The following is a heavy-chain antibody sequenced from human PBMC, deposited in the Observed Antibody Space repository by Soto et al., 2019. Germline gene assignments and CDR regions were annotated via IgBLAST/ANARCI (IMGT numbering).Heavy chain of an antibody. Sequence: GGSLRLSCAASGFTFSSYGMHWVRQAPGKGLEWVAVIWYDGSNKYYADSVKGRFTISRDNSKNTLYLQMNSLRAEDTAVYYCARDPGTVSFVAKIANHFDYWGQGTLVTVSS. V-gene: IGHV3-33*01. CDR3: ARDPGTVSFVAKIANHFDY. D-gene: IGHD5-12*01. CDR1: GFTFSSYG. CDR2: IWYDGSNK. J-gene: IGHJ4*02.